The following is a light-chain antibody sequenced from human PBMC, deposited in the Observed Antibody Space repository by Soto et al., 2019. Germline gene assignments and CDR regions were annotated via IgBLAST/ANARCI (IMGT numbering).Light chain of an antibody. CDR2: VAS. Sequence: DIQMTQSPSSLSASVGDRVTITCRASQGISNYLAWYQQQPGKVPKLLIYVASTLQSGVPSRFSGSGSGTDFTLSISSLQPEDVATYFCQKYNSAPWTFGQGTKVEIK. J-gene: IGKJ1*01. CDR1: QGISNY. V-gene: IGKV1-27*01. CDR3: QKYNSAPWT.